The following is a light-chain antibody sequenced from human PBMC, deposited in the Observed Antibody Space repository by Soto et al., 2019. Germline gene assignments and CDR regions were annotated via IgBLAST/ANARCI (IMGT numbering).Light chain of an antibody. CDR3: AAWDDSLSGPHVV. CDR1: SSNIGSNY. CDR2: RNN. J-gene: IGLJ2*01. V-gene: IGLV1-47*01. Sequence: QLVLTQPPSASGTPGQRVTISCSGSSSNIGSNYVYWYQQLPGTAPKLLIYRNNQRPSGVPDRFSGSKSGTSASLAISGLRSEDEADYYCAAWDDSLSGPHVVFGGGPKGTVL.